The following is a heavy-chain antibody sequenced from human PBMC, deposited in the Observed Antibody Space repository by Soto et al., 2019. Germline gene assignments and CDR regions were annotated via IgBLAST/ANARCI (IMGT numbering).Heavy chain of an antibody. CDR3: ARGFTGSAGRFDP. Sequence: GESLKISCKGSGYKFATYWIAWVRQMPGRGLEWMGIIYPGDSETIYSSSFRGHVTISADKSLNTAYLQWDSLTASDSAIYYCARGFTGSAGRFDPWRQATVVTVSS. V-gene: IGHV5-51*01. J-gene: IGHJ5*02. D-gene: IGHD6-25*01. CDR1: GYKFATYW. CDR2: IYPGDSET.